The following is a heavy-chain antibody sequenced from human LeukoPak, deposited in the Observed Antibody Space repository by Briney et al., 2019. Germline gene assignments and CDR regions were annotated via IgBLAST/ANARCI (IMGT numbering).Heavy chain of an antibody. CDR3: AKDGGYDFNVFDY. J-gene: IGHJ4*02. V-gene: IGHV3-30*18. CDR1: GFTFSSYG. D-gene: IGHD5-12*01. Sequence: GGSLRLSCAASGFTFSSYGMHWVRQAPGKGLEWVAVISYDGSNKYYADSVKGRFTISSDNSKNTLYLQMNSLRAEDTAVYYCAKDGGYDFNVFDYWGQGTLVTVSS. CDR2: ISYDGSNK.